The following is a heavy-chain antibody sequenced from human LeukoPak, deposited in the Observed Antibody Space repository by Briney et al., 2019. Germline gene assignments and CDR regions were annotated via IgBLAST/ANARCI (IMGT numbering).Heavy chain of an antibody. CDR2: INPNSGGT. CDR3: ARVVTVGDAFDI. D-gene: IGHD4-11*01. V-gene: IGHV1-2*06. CDR1: GYTFTSYD. Sequence: ASVKVSCKASGYTFTSYDINWVRQAPGQGLEWMGRINPNSGGTNYAQKFQGRVTMTRDTSISTAYMELSRLRSDDTAVYYCARVVTVGDAFDIWGQGTMVTVSS. J-gene: IGHJ3*02.